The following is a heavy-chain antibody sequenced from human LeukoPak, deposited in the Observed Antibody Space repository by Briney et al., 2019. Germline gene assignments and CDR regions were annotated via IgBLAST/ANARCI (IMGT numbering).Heavy chain of an antibody. CDR1: GDSVSSNSAA. CDR2: TYYRSKWYN. D-gene: IGHD6-13*01. CDR3: ARDIGPYSSSPQRWFDP. J-gene: IGHJ5*02. V-gene: IGHV6-1*01. Sequence: SQTLSLTCAISGDSVSSNSAAWNWIRQSPSRGLEWLGRTYYRSKWYNGYAVSVKSRITINPDTSKNQFSLQLNSVTPEDTAVYYCARDIGPYSSSPQRWFDPWGQGTLVTVSS.